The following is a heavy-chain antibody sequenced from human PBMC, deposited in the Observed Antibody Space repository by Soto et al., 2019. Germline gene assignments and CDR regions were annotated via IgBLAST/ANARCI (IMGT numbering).Heavy chain of an antibody. CDR1: GYSLTIYW. D-gene: IGHD6-13*01. J-gene: IGHJ6*02. Sequence: PGEALKISCKGCGYSLTIYWIVWVHQMPGKGLEWMGIIYPGDSDTRYSPSFQGQVTISADKSISTAYLQWSSLKASDTAMYYCARTSAAGKYYYGMDVWGQGTTVTVSS. CDR3: ARTSAAGKYYYGMDV. V-gene: IGHV5-51*07. CDR2: IYPGDSDT.